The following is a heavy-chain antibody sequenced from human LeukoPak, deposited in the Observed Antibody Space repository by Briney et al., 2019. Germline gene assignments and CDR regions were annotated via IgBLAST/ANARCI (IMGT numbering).Heavy chain of an antibody. CDR3: ARLTTRPGGIRPLIMDF. CDR1: NGSVSSDY. CDR2: IYYSGST. V-gene: IGHV4-59*02. J-gene: IGHJ4*02. D-gene: IGHD3-10*01. Sequence: SETLSLTCTVSNGSVSSDYWTWIRQPPGKGLEWIGYIYYSGSTKYNTSLESRATISLDTSRNQVSLKLTSMTAADTAVYYCARLTTRPGGIRPLIMDFWGQGTLVTVSS.